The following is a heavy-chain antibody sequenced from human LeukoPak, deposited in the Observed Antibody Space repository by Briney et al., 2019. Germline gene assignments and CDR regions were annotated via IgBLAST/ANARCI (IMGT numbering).Heavy chain of an antibody. V-gene: IGHV1-69*05. D-gene: IGHD3-3*01. Sequence: SVKVSCKASGGTFSSYAISWVRQAPGQGLEWMGGIIPILGTANYAQKFQGRVTITTDESTSTAYMELSSLRSEDTAVYYCARDPLDFWSGYYIGWFDPWGQGTLVTVSS. J-gene: IGHJ5*02. CDR2: IIPILGTA. CDR1: GGTFSSYA. CDR3: ARDPLDFWSGYYIGWFDP.